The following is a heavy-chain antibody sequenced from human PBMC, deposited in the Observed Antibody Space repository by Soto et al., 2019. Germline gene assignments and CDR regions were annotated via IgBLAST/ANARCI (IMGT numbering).Heavy chain of an antibody. CDR3: ARDHRAETYYDFWSGYLGNWFDP. J-gene: IGHJ5*02. V-gene: IGHV4-61*01. CDR2: IYYSGST. Sequence: SETLSLTCTVSGGSVSSGSYYWSWIRQPPGKGLEWIGYIYYSGSTNYNPSLKSRVTISVDTSKNQFSLKLSSVTAADTAVYYCARDHRAETYYDFWSGYLGNWFDPWGQGTLVTSPQ. CDR1: GGSVSSGSYY. D-gene: IGHD3-3*01.